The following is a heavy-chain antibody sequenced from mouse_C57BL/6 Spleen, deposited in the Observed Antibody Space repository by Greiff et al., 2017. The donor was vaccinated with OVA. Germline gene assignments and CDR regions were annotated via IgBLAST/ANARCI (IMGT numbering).Heavy chain of an antibody. Sequence: QVQLQQSGAELVKPGASVKMSCKASGYTFTSYWITWVKQRPGQGLEWIGDIYPGSGSTNYNEKFKSKATLTVDTSSSTAYMQLSSLTSEDSAVYYCARTGTHYAMDYWGQGTSVTVSS. CDR1: GYTFTSYW. J-gene: IGHJ4*01. D-gene: IGHD4-1*01. V-gene: IGHV1-55*01. CDR3: ARTGTHYAMDY. CDR2: IYPGSGST.